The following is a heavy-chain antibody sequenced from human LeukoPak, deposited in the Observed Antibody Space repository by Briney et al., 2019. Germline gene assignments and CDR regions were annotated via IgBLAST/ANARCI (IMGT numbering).Heavy chain of an antibody. CDR1: GFTFSSYS. V-gene: IGHV3-21*01. CDR3: ARESRVGGDAFDI. J-gene: IGHJ3*02. Sequence: PGGPLRLSCAASGFTFSSYSMNWVRQAPGKGLEWVSSISSSSYIYYADSVKGRFTISRDNAKNSMYLQMNSLRAEDTAVYYCARESRVGGDAFDIWGQGTMVTVSS. CDR2: ISSSSYI. D-gene: IGHD1-26*01.